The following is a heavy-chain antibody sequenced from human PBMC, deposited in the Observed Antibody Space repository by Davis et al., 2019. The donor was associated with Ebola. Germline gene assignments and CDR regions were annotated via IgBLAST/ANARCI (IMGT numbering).Heavy chain of an antibody. Sequence: PGGSLRLSCAASGFTFNNYNMNWVRQAPGKGLAWVSYISSSSSTIYYADSVKGRFTISRDNAKNSLYLQMNSLRDEDTDVYYCVRPGRGYGGYDGMDVWGQGTTVTVSS. CDR3: VRPGRGYGGYDGMDV. D-gene: IGHD5-12*01. J-gene: IGHJ6*02. V-gene: IGHV3-48*02. CDR1: GFTFNNYN. CDR2: ISSSSSTI.